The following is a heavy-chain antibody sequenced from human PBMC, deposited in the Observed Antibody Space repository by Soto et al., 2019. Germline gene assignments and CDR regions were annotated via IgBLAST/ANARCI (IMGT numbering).Heavy chain of an antibody. V-gene: IGHV1-8*01. CDR3: ARGLGYFRSTSCQPGGEFDY. CDR1: GYTFTSYD. D-gene: IGHD2-2*01. Sequence: QVQLVQSGAEVKKPGASVKVSCKASGYTFTSYDINWVRQATGQGLEWMGWMNPNSGNTGYAQKFQGRVTMTRNTSISHAYMGLSSLRTEETGVYYCARGLGYFRSTSCQPGGEFDYWGQGTLVTVSS. J-gene: IGHJ4*02. CDR2: MNPNSGNT.